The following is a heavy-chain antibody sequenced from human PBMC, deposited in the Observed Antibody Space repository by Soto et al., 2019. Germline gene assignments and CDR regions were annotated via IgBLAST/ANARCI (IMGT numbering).Heavy chain of an antibody. CDR1: GFTFSTYA. Sequence: EVQLLESGGGLVQPGGSLRLSCAASGFTFSTYAMSWVRQAPGKGLEWVSAISGSGGSTYYADSVKGRFTISRDNSKNTLYLQMNSLRAEDTAVYYCAKDKQLWPYYFDYWGQGTLVTVSS. CDR2: ISGSGGST. D-gene: IGHD5-18*01. V-gene: IGHV3-23*01. CDR3: AKDKQLWPYYFDY. J-gene: IGHJ4*02.